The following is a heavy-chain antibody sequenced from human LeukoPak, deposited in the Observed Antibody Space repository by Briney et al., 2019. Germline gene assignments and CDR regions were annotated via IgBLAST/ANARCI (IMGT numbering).Heavy chain of an antibody. J-gene: IGHJ4*02. CDR3: AKDNRRHYTSGPNPDSLH. CDR1: GFTFSLYN. V-gene: IGHV3-48*03. D-gene: IGHD6-19*01. Sequence: GGSLRLSCAASGFTFSLYNMNWVRQAPGKGLEWVSQISASETSIKYADSVRGRFTISRDNAKNSLYLQMDSLRVEDTAFYYCAKDNRRHYTSGPNPDSLHWGQGALVTVSS. CDR2: ISASETSI.